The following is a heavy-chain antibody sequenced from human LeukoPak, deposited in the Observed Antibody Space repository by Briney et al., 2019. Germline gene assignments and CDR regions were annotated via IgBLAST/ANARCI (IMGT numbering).Heavy chain of an antibody. J-gene: IGHJ4*02. V-gene: IGHV4-59*01. CDR3: ARARGTAGGFDY. D-gene: IGHD6-13*01. CDR2: IFNSGST. CDR1: GGSISNYY. Sequence: SETLSLTCTVSGGSISNYYWTWIRQPPGKGLECIGYIFNSGSTNYNSSLKSRVTISGDTSKTPFSLKLSSVTAADTAVYYCARARGTAGGFDYWGQGTLVTVSS.